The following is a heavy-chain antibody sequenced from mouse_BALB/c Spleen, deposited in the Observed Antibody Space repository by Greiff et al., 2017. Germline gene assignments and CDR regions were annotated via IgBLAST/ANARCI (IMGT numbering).Heavy chain of an antibody. CDR2: INPYYGST. Sequence: VQLQQTGPELVKPGASVKISCKASGYSFTDYIMLWVKQSHGKSLEWIGNINPYYGSTSYNLKFKGKATLTVDKSSSTAYMQLNSLTSEDSAVYYCATKLRGAMDYWGQGTSVTVSS. V-gene: IGHV1-39*01. CDR1: GYSFTDYI. CDR3: ATKLRGAMDY. D-gene: IGHD1-1*01. J-gene: IGHJ4*01.